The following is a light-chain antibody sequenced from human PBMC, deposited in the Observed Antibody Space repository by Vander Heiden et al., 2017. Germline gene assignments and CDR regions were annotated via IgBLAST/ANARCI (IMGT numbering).Light chain of an antibody. CDR2: WAS. J-gene: IGKJ1*01. V-gene: IGKV4-1*01. CDR3: QQYYSTPWT. Sequence: DTVMTHSTAFLPLPLAEEPPITCKSSQSVLYSSNNKNYLAWYQQKPGQPPKLLIYWASTRESGVPDRFSGSGSGTDFTLTISSLQAEDVAVYYCQQYYSTPWTFGQGTKVEIK. CDR1: QSVLYSSNNKNY.